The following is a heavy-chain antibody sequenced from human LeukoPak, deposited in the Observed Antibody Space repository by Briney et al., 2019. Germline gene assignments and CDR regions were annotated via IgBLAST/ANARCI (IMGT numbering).Heavy chain of an antibody. CDR2: ISYDGSNK. V-gene: IGHV3-30-3*01. D-gene: IGHD6-13*01. J-gene: IGHJ4*02. CDR1: GFTFSSYA. CDR3: ARDNIAAAGKGFDY. Sequence: GGSLRLSCAASGFTFSSYAMHWVRQGPGKGLEWVAVISYDGSNKYYADSVKGRFTISRDNSKNTLYLQMNSLRAEDTAVYYCARDNIAAAGKGFDYWGQGTLVTVSS.